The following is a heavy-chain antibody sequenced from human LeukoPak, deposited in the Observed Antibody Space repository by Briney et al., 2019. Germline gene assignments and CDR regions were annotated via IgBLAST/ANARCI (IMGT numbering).Heavy chain of an antibody. CDR2: IIPIFGTA. D-gene: IGHD5-12*01. CDR3: ARAPGYSGYDFRGDYYYGMDV. CDR1: GGTFSSYA. V-gene: IGHV1-69*01. Sequence: GASVKVSCKASGGTFSSYAISWVRQAPGQGLEWMGGIIPIFGTANYAQKFQGRVMITADESTSTAYMELSSLRSEDTAVYYCARAPGYSGYDFRGDYYYGMDVWGQGTTVTVSS. J-gene: IGHJ6*02.